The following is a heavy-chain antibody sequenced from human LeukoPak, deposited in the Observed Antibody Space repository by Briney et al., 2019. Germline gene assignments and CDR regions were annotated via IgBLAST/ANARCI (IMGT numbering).Heavy chain of an antibody. CDR1: GYTFTSYD. CDR3: ARARRQWLVLGYYYYYMDV. CDR2: MNPNSGNT. D-gene: IGHD6-19*01. J-gene: IGHJ6*03. Sequence: GASVEVSCKASGYTFTSYDINWVRQATGQGLEWMGWMNPNSGNTGYAQKFQGRVTITRNTSISTAYMELSSLRSEDTAVYYCARARRQWLVLGYYYYYMDVWGKGTTVTVSS. V-gene: IGHV1-8*01.